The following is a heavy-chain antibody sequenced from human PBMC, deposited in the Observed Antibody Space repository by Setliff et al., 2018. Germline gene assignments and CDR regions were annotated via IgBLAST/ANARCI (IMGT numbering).Heavy chain of an antibody. CDR1: GGTFSSYG. Sequence: SVKVSCKASGGTFSSYGISWVRQAPGQGLEWLGGTIPNFGTTDYAQKFQGRVTIITDESTSTAFMQLSSLRSEDTAVYYCVREGVDSRSSTDYRYYMDVWGKGTTVTVSS. D-gene: IGHD3-22*01. V-gene: IGHV1-69*05. J-gene: IGHJ6*03. CDR3: VREGVDSRSSTDYRYYMDV. CDR2: TIPNFGTT.